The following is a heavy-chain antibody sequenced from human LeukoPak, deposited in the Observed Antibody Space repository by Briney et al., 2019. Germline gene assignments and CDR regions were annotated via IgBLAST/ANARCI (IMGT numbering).Heavy chain of an antibody. V-gene: IGHV3-7*01. CDR3: ARVSGIVLGSSGYWAFDI. D-gene: IGHD6-13*01. J-gene: IGHJ3*02. Sequence: GGSLRLSCAASGFTFSDYWMSWVRQAPGKGLEWVANIKHDGSEKYYVDSVKGRFTISRDNAKNSLYLQMNSLRAEDTAVYYCARVSGIVLGSSGYWAFDIWGQGTMVTVSS. CDR2: IKHDGSEK. CDR1: GFTFSDYW.